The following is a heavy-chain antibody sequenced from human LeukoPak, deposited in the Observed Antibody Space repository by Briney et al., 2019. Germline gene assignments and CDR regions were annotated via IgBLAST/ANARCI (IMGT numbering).Heavy chain of an antibody. J-gene: IGHJ4*02. V-gene: IGHV3-23*01. D-gene: IGHD2-15*01. Sequence: GGSLRLSCAASGFTFSSYGMSWVRQAPGKGLEWVSAISGSGGSTYYADSVKGRFTISRDNSKNTLYLQMNSLGAEDTAVYYCAKDSARVLLRGFDYWGQGTLVTVSS. CDR3: AKDSARVLLRGFDY. CDR1: GFTFSSYG. CDR2: ISGSGGST.